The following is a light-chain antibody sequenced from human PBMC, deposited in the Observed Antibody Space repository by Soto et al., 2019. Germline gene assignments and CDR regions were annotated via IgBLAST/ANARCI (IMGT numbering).Light chain of an antibody. V-gene: IGKV1-39*01. CDR2: AAS. CDR1: QSISAY. Sequence: DIQMTQSPSSLSASVGDRVTITCRASQSISAYLNWYQQRPGKAPNLLIYAASTLQSGVPSRFSGSGSGTHFTLPISSLQPEDFATYYCQQSYSTPRTFGQGTKVEIK. J-gene: IGKJ1*01. CDR3: QQSYSTPRT.